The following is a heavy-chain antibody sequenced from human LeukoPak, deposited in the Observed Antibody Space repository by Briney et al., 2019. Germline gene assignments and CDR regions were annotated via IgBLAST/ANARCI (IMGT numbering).Heavy chain of an antibody. D-gene: IGHD3-22*01. Sequence: GSLRLSCAASGFTFSSYSMNWVRQAPGKGLEWVSPISSSSSYIYYADSVKGRFTISRDNAKNSLYLQMNSLRAEDTAVYYCARGAPPVYYYDSSGYLNIWGQGTMVTVSS. CDR3: ARGAPPVYYYDSSGYLNI. J-gene: IGHJ3*02. CDR1: GFTFSSYS. V-gene: IGHV3-21*01. CDR2: ISSSSSYI.